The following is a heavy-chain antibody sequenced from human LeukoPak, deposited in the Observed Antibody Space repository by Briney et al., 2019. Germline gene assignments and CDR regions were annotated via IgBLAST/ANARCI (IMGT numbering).Heavy chain of an antibody. Sequence: SQTLSLTCSVSGGSISSGGHYWSWIRQSPGEGLEWIGYISQSGNAYYNPSLQGRVTISTDRSKNQFSLKLSSVTAADTAVYYCARGHFAYDILTGYPQGGPSYFDYWGQGTLVTVSS. J-gene: IGHJ4*02. CDR3: ARGHFAYDILTGYPQGGPSYFDY. D-gene: IGHD3-9*01. CDR2: ISQSGNA. CDR1: GGSISSGGHY. V-gene: IGHV4-30-2*06.